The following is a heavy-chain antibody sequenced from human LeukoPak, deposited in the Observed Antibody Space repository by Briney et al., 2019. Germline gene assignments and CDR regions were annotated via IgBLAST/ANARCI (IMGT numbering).Heavy chain of an antibody. CDR3: ARDRGYYGSGSIDY. D-gene: IGHD3-10*01. J-gene: IGHJ4*02. Sequence: PSETLSLTCTVSGYSISSGHYWGWIRQPPGKGLEWIGSIYYSGSTYYNPSLKSRVTISVDTSKNQFSLKLSSVTAADTAVYYCARDRGYYGSGSIDYWGQGTLVTVSS. V-gene: IGHV4-38-2*02. CDR2: IYYSGST. CDR1: GYSISSGHY.